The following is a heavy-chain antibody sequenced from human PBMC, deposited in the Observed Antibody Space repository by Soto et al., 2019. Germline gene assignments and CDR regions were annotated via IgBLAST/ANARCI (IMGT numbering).Heavy chain of an antibody. Sequence: PSETLSLTCAVYGGSFSGYYWSWIRQPPGKGLEWIGEINHSGSTNYNPSLKSRVTISVDTSKNQFSLKLSSVTAADTAVYYCARGLGSGSRYYYYGMDVWGQGTTVTVS. D-gene: IGHD1-26*01. V-gene: IGHV4-34*01. CDR1: GGSFSGYY. J-gene: IGHJ6*02. CDR3: ARGLGSGSRYYYYGMDV. CDR2: INHSGST.